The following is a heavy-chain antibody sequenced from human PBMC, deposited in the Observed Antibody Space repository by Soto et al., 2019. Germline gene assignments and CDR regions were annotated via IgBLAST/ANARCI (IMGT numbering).Heavy chain of an antibody. V-gene: IGHV1-69*02. CDR2: IIPILGIA. Sequence: QVQLVQSGAEVKKPGSSVKVSCKASGGTFSSYTISWVRQAPGQGLEWMGRIIPILGIANYAQKFQGRVTITADKSTSTAYMELSSLRSEDTAVYYCARVAAFRCSSTSCYPDYWGQGTLVTVSS. J-gene: IGHJ4*02. D-gene: IGHD2-2*01. CDR3: ARVAAFRCSSTSCYPDY. CDR1: GGTFSSYT.